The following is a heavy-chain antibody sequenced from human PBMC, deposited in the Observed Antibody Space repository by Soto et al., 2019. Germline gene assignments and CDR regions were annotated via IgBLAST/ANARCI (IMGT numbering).Heavy chain of an antibody. D-gene: IGHD2-2*02. CDR1: GSRFSNYV. J-gene: IGHJ4*02. CDR2: IIPIFNST. Sequence: QVQLVQSGAEVKTPGSSLKVSCTVSGSRFSNYVISWVRQAPGHGLEWLGRIIPIFNSTQYAQKFQGRVAITADKSTNTASLELSSLRSDDTAVYYCDREGREEKAGYNGLVSLGYWGQGTLVTVSS. V-gene: IGHV1-69*06. CDR3: DREGREEKAGYNGLVSLGY.